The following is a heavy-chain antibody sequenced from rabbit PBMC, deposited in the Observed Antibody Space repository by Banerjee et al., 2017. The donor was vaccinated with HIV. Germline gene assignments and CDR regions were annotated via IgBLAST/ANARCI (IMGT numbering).Heavy chain of an antibody. CDR2: IDASSGRT. Sequence: QQQLEESGGGLVKPGGTLTLTCTVSGLSLSSNAMCWVRQAPGKGLEWIACIDASSGRTYYASWAKGRFTISKTSSTTVTLQMTSLTAADTATYFCARRDYGTSTYYDLWGQGTLVTVS. J-gene: IGHJ3*01. CDR1: GLSLSSNA. V-gene: IGHV1S45*01. CDR3: ARRDYGTSTYYDL. D-gene: IGHD8-1*01.